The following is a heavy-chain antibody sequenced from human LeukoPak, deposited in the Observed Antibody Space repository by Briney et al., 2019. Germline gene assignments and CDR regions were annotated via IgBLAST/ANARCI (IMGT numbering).Heavy chain of an antibody. D-gene: IGHD2-2*03. CDR1: GFTFITYG. J-gene: IGHJ4*02. V-gene: IGHV3-30*02. Sequence: GGSLRLSCAASGFTFITYGMHWVRQAPGKGLEWGAFIRYDGSNKYYADSVKGRITISRDNSKNTLYLQINSLRAEDTAVYYCAKDGTGYCSSNSCYVGDYWGQGTLVTVSS. CDR2: IRYDGSNK. CDR3: AKDGTGYCSSNSCYVGDY.